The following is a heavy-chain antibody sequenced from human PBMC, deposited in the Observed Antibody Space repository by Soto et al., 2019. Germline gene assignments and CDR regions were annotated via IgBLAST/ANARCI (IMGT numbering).Heavy chain of an antibody. D-gene: IGHD4-17*01. J-gene: IGHJ4*02. Sequence: QVQLVQSGAEVKKPGASVKVSCKASGYTFTSYGISWVRQAPGQGLEWMGWISAYNGNTNDAQKVQGRVTMTTDTSTSTDYMELRGLRSDDTAVYYCARDTVTTTDPPLFSDVSSGYFDYWGQGTLVTVSA. CDR1: GYTFTSYG. V-gene: IGHV1-18*01. CDR3: ARDTVTTTDPPLFSDVSSGYFDY. CDR2: ISAYNGNT.